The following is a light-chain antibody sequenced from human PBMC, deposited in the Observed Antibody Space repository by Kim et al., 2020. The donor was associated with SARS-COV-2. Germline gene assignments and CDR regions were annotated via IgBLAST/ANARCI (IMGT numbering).Light chain of an antibody. CDR1: QSVSSSY. CDR3: QQYGSSPGT. J-gene: IGKJ4*01. Sequence: EIVLTQSPGTLSLSPGEGDTLSCRASQSVSSSYFAWYQQKPGQAPRLLIYGASSRATGIPDRFIGSGSGTDFTLTINRLEPEDFAVYYCQQYGSSPGTFGGGTKVEIK. V-gene: IGKV3-20*01. CDR2: GAS.